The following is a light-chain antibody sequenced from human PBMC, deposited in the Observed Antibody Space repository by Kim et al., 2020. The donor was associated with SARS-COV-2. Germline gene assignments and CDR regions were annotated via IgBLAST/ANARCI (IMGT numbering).Light chain of an antibody. V-gene: IGLV3-27*01. CDR1: VLAKKY. CDR2: KDS. CDR3: YSAADNNLV. J-gene: IGLJ2*01. Sequence: FPGQTSGITCSGDVLAKKYARWFQQKPGQAPVLVIYKDSERPSGIPERFSGSSSGTTVTLTISGAQFEDEADYYCYSAADNNLVFGGGTQLTVL.